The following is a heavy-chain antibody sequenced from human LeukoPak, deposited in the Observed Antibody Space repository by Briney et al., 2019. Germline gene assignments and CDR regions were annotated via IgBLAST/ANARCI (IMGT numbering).Heavy chain of an antibody. J-gene: IGHJ4*02. Sequence: GGSLRLSCVASGFTFSDYYMSWIRQAPGKGLEWVANIKQDGSEKYYVDSVKGRFTISRDNAKNSFYLQMNSLRVEDTAVYYCARGRGLDYWGQGTLVTVSS. CDR1: GFTFSDYY. V-gene: IGHV3-7*01. D-gene: IGHD1-26*01. CDR3: ARGRGLDY. CDR2: IKQDGSEK.